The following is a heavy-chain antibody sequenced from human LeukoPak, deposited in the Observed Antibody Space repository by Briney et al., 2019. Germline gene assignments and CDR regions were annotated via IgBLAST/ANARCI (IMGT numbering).Heavy chain of an antibody. CDR3: AKSCYYDSSARPRYFDY. V-gene: IGHV3-23*01. CDR2: ISGSGGST. J-gene: IGHJ4*02. CDR1: GFTFSSYA. Sequence: GGSLRLSCAASGFTFSSYAMSWVRQAPGKGLEWVSAISGSGGSTYYADSVKGRFTISRDNSKNTLYLQMNSLRAEDTAVYYCAKSCYYDSSARPRYFDYWGQGTLVTVSS. D-gene: IGHD3-22*01.